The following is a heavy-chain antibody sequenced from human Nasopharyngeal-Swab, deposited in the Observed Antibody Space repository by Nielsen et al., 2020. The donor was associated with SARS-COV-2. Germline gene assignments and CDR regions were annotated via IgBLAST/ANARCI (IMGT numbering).Heavy chain of an antibody. Sequence: GESLKISCTVSGFTFTDYWMHWLRQSQGKGPVWHSRIDKDGSSTTYADSVRGRFTISRDNARNTLFLQLHSLRAEDTAVYYCASESYSWSWYGPDYWGQGTQVTVSS. J-gene: IGHJ4*02. V-gene: IGHV3-74*03. CDR1: GFTFTDYW. D-gene: IGHD1-26*01. CDR3: ASESYSWSWYGPDY. CDR2: IDKDGSST.